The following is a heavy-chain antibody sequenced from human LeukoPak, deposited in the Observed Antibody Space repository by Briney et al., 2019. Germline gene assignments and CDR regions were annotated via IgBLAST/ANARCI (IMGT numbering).Heavy chain of an antibody. V-gene: IGHV4-59*01. Sequence: SETLSLTCTVSGGSISSYYWSWIRQPPGKGLEWIGYIYYSGSTNYNPSLKSRVTIPVDTSKNQFSLKLSSVTAADTAVYYCARVGVVPAAMRYYYYYMDVWGKGTTVTVSS. D-gene: IGHD2-2*01. CDR3: ARVGVVPAAMRYYYYYMDV. J-gene: IGHJ6*03. CDR1: GGSISSYY. CDR2: IYYSGST.